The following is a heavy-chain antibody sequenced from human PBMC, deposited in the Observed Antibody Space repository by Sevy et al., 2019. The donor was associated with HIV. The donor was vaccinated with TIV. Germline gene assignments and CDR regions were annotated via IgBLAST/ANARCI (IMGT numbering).Heavy chain of an antibody. Sequence: GGSLRLSCAASGFIFSSYGMNWVRQAPGRGLEWVSYISGGVITIYYADSVKGRFVISRDNARNSLSLQMNSLRDEDTAVYYCARGGTYFPYWGQRTLVTVSS. CDR1: GFIFSSYG. J-gene: IGHJ4*02. D-gene: IGHD1-26*01. CDR2: ISGGVITI. CDR3: ARGGTYFPY. V-gene: IGHV3-48*02.